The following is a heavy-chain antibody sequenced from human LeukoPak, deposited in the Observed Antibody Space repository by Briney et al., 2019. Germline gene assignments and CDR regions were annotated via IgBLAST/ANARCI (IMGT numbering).Heavy chain of an antibody. D-gene: IGHD3-22*01. CDR2: INHSGST. CDR3: ARGLRDYDSSGTFYYFDY. CDR1: GGSFSGYY. Sequence: PSETLSLTCAVYGGSFSGYYWSWIRQPPGKGLEWIGEINHSGSTNYNPSLKSRATISVDTSKNQFSLKLSSVTAADTAVYYCARGLRDYDSSGTFYYFDYWGQGTLVTVSS. J-gene: IGHJ4*02. V-gene: IGHV4-34*01.